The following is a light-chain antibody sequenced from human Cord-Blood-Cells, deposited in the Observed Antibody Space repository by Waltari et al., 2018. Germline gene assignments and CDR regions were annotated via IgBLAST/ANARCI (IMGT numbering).Light chain of an antibody. Sequence: DIVMTQSPESLAVSLGERATINCKSSQSVLYSSNNKNYLAWYQQKPGQPPKLLIYWASTRESGVPDRFSGSGSGTYFTLTISSLQAEDVAVYYCQQYYSTPYTFGQGTKLEIK. CDR3: QQYYSTPYT. CDR1: QSVLYSSNNKNY. V-gene: IGKV4-1*01. CDR2: WAS. J-gene: IGKJ2*01.